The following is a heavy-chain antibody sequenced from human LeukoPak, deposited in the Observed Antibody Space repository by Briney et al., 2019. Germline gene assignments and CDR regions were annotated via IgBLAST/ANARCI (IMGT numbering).Heavy chain of an antibody. Sequence: GGSLRLSCAASRFTFSSYAMSWVRQAPGKGLEWVSAISGSGGRTYYADSVKGRFTISRDNSKNTLSLQMNSLRDEDTATYYCAKEVYCGRDCYNPGYGVDVWGQGTTVTVSS. CDR1: RFTFSSYA. CDR2: ISGSGGRT. CDR3: AKEVYCGRDCYNPGYGVDV. V-gene: IGHV3-23*01. D-gene: IGHD2-21*02. J-gene: IGHJ6*02.